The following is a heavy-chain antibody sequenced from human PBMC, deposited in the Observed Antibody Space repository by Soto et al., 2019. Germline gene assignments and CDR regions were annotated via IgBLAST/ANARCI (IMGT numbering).Heavy chain of an antibody. CDR1: GYSFTSYG. J-gene: IGHJ5*02. CDR3: ARVVGALGHWFDP. D-gene: IGHD1-26*01. V-gene: IGHV1-18*01. CDR2: ISAYNGNT. Sequence: PGESLKISCKGSGYSFTSYGISWVRQAPGQGLEWMGRISAYNGNTNYAQKLQGRVTMTTDTSTSTAYMELRSLRSDDTAVYYCARVVGALGHWFDPWGQGTLVTVSS.